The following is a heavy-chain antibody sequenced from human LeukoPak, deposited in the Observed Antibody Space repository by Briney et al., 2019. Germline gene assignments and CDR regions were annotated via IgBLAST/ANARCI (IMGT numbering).Heavy chain of an antibody. CDR2: IWYDGSKT. J-gene: IGHJ4*02. V-gene: IGHV3-33*06. CDR3: AKDVGPDLGT. CDR1: GFTFSSYA. Sequence: PGGSLRLSCAASGFTFSSYAIHWVRQAPGKGLEWVAIIWYDGSKTYYAESVKGRFTISRDNSNNMAYLQISSLRVEDTAVYYCAKDVGPDLGTWGQGTLVTVSS. D-gene: IGHD1-26*01.